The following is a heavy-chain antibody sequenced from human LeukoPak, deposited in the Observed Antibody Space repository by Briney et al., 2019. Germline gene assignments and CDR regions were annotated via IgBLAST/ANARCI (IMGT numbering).Heavy chain of an antibody. V-gene: IGHV3-74*01. CDR3: ARDAYTTTSNWLDP. CDR1: GFTLNKYW. CDR2: ITGDGSDI. Sequence: PGGSLRLSCEASGFTLNKYWMHWVRQAPGKGLVWVSRITGDGSDIACADSVKGRFTVSRDDAKNTLFLQMNSLRVEDTAIYYCARDAYTTTSNWLDPWGQGTLVTVSS. J-gene: IGHJ5*02. D-gene: IGHD4-17*01.